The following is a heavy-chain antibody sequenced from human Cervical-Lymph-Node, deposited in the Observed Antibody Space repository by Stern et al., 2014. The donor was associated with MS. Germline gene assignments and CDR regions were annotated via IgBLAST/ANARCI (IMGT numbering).Heavy chain of an antibody. CDR3: ARARVGDYARSPHLDS. CDR1: GFTFSHYS. J-gene: IGHJ4*02. V-gene: IGHV3-21*01. D-gene: IGHD4-17*01. CDR2: ISSNSTRA. Sequence: EVQLVESGGGLVKPGESLRLSCDASGFTFSHYSINWVRQAPGKGLEWISSISSNSTRAYYADSVEGRFTISRDSAKDAVSLHMVSLRAEDTAVYDCARARVGDYARSPHLDSWGQGTLVTVSS.